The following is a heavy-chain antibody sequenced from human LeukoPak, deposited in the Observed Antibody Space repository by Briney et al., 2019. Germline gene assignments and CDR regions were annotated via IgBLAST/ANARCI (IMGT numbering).Heavy chain of an antibody. V-gene: IGHV1-2*04. Sequence: ASVKVSCKTSGYTFTGYYMHWVRQAPGQGLEWMGRINPNSGGTNYAQKSQGWVTMTRDTSISTAYMELNRLRSDDTAVYYCARDRHYGSGSYYFDYWGQGTLVTVSS. CDR1: GYTFTGYY. D-gene: IGHD3-10*01. CDR2: INPNSGGT. CDR3: ARDRHYGSGSYYFDY. J-gene: IGHJ4*02.